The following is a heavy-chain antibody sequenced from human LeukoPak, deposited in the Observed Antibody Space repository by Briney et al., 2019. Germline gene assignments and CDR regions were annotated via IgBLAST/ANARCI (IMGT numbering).Heavy chain of an antibody. CDR2: LYSAGGI. CDR1: GFTVSNNY. CDR3: ASGGMGARKFYSDPFHY. Sequence: GGSLRLSCVASGFTVSNNYMSWVRQAPGKGLELVSILYSAGGIYYADSVKGRFTISRDNSKNTLYLQMNSLRVEDMAVYFCASGGMGARKFYSDPFHYWGQGTLVTVSS. J-gene: IGHJ4*02. V-gene: IGHV3-53*01. D-gene: IGHD2-15*01.